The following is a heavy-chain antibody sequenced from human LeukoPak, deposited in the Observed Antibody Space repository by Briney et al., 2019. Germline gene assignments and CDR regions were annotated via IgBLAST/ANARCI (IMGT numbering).Heavy chain of an antibody. CDR1: GFIVSSNY. CDR2: IYSGGST. V-gene: IGHV3-66*01. Sequence: PGGSLKLSCAASGFIVSSNYMSWVRQAPGKGLEWVSVIYSGGSTYYADSVKGRFTISRDNSKNTLYLQMNSLRAEDTAVYYCARVILPGWSFDLWGRGTLLTVSS. CDR3: ARVILPGWSFDL. J-gene: IGHJ2*01. D-gene: IGHD2-21*01.